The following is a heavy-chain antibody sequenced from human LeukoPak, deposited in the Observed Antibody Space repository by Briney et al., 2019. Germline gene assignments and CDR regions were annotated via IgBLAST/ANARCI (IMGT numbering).Heavy chain of an antibody. J-gene: IGHJ4*02. CDR2: IKQDGSEK. Sequence: PGGSLRLSCAASGFTFSSYWMSWVRQAPGKGLEWVANIKQDGSEKYYVDSVKGRFTISRDNAKNSLYLQMNSLRAEDTAVYYCASDPKVSYCGGDCYSDYWGQGTLVTVSS. V-gene: IGHV3-7*01. CDR1: GFTFSSYW. D-gene: IGHD2-21*02. CDR3: ASDPKVSYCGGDCYSDY.